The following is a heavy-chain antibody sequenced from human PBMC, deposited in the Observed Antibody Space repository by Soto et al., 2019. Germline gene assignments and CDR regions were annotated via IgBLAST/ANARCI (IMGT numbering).Heavy chain of an antibody. D-gene: IGHD6-13*01. CDR1: GFTFSSYA. CDR2: ISYDGSNK. J-gene: IGHJ4*02. V-gene: IGHV3-30-3*01. CDR3: AREVRPYSSSWPNY. Sequence: QVQLVESGGGVVQPGRSLRLSCAASGFTFSSYAMHWVRQAPGKGLEWVAVISYDGSNKYYADSVKGRFTISRDNSKNTLYLQMNSLRAEDTAVYYCAREVRPYSSSWPNYWGQGTLVTVSS.